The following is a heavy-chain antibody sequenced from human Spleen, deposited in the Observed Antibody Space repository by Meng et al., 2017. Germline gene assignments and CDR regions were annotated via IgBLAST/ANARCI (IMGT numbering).Heavy chain of an antibody. D-gene: IGHD4-11*01. J-gene: IGHJ4*02. CDR3: ARGATTMAHDFDY. CDR2: INHSGST. Sequence: QVQLLRWGSGLLWISETLSIYGVHAGGSLSDYYWSWIRQPPGKGLEWIGEINHSGSTNYNPSLESRATISVDTSQNNLSLKLSSVTAADSAVYYCARGATTMAHDFDYWGQGTLVTVSS. CDR1: GGSLSDYY. V-gene: IGHV4-34*01.